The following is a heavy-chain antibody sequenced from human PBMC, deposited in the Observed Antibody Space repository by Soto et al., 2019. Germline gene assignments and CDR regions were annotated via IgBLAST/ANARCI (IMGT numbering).Heavy chain of an antibody. CDR1: GFSISNYW. CDR3: ARDLTPEILPYYYDANDI. D-gene: IGHD3-22*01. V-gene: IGHV3-7*01. CDR2: IKEDGNEE. J-gene: IGHJ3*02. Sequence: EVQLLESGRGLVQPGGSLRLSCAASGFSISNYWMTWVRQAPGKGLEWVANIKEDGNEEYYVDSVKGRFTISRDNAKNSLYLQMNSLRAEDTAVYYCARDLTPEILPYYYDANDIWGQGTLVTVSS.